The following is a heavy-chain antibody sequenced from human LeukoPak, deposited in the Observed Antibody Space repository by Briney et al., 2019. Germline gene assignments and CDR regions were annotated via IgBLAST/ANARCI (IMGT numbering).Heavy chain of an antibody. CDR3: ARDSKAKYSSSWYGPRYWYFDL. D-gene: IGHD6-13*01. J-gene: IGHJ2*01. V-gene: IGHV3-7*01. CDR1: GFTFNNYW. CDR2: IKQDGRKT. Sequence: PGGSLRLSCAASGFTFNNYWMSWVRQAPGKGPEWMADIKQDGRKTYYVDSVKGRFTISRDNAKNLLYLQMNSLRAEDTAVYYCARDSKAKYSSSWYGPRYWYFDLWGRGTLVTVSS.